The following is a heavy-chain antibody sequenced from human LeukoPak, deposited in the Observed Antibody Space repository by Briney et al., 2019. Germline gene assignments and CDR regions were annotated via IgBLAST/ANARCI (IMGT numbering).Heavy chain of an antibody. CDR2: IFYSGST. Sequence: SETLSLTCSVSGDSISSTSYYWGWIRQAPGKGLEWIGTIFYSGSTYYNPSLQSRVAISVDTSKNQFSLKVSSVTAADTALYYCARNIWNYGDNWFDSWGQGTLVTVSS. J-gene: IGHJ5*01. V-gene: IGHV4-39*07. CDR1: GDSISSTSYY. CDR3: ARNIWNYGDNWFDS. D-gene: IGHD1-7*01.